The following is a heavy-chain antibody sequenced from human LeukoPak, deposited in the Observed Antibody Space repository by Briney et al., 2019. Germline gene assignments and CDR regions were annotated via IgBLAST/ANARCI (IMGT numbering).Heavy chain of an antibody. D-gene: IGHD3-10*01. CDR1: GFTFSSYS. CDR3: AKDRVQPPSPPNYYGSGSPPYYFDY. Sequence: PGGSLRLSCAASGFTFSSYSMNWVRQAPGKGLEWVSSISSSSSYIYYADSVKGRFTISRDNAKNSLYLQMNSLRAEDTAVYYCAKDRVQPPSPPNYYGSGSPPYYFDYWGQGTLVTVSS. V-gene: IGHV3-21*01. CDR2: ISSSSSYI. J-gene: IGHJ4*02.